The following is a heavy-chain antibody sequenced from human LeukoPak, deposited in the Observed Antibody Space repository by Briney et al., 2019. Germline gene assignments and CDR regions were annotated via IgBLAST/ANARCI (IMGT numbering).Heavy chain of an antibody. CDR2: ISSGSDHI. Sequence: GGSLRLSCAASGFTFSRYSVNWVRQAPGKGLEWVSSISSGSDHIYYSDSLKGRFIISRDNAKNSLYLQMNSLRAEDTAVYYCARDLTSVTTCFDYWGQGILVTVSS. D-gene: IGHD4-17*01. J-gene: IGHJ4*02. V-gene: IGHV3-21*01. CDR1: GFTFSRYS. CDR3: ARDLTSVTTCFDY.